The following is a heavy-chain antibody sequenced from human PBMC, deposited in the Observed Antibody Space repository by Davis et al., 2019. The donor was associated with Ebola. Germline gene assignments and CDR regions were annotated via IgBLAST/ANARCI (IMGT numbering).Heavy chain of an antibody. Sequence: SVTVSCKTSGGSFSSHPISWVRQAPRQGLEWMGGIIPIFDTPHYAQKFQGRITITADASTSTAYMELSSLRSEDTATYFCARDFDGRNYYFDYWGPGTPVTVSS. CDR3: ARDFDGRNYYFDY. J-gene: IGHJ4*02. CDR2: IIPIFDTP. CDR1: GGSFSSHP. D-gene: IGHD3-9*01. V-gene: IGHV1-69*13.